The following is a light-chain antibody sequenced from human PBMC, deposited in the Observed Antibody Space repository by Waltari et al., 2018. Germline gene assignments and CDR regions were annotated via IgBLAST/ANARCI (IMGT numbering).Light chain of an antibody. CDR2: YTN. J-gene: IGKJ1*01. CDR1: QGISSY. V-gene: IGKV1-39*01. CDR3: QQGNSNPPT. Sequence: DIQMSQSPSSLSASVGDRVTITCRASQGISSYLNWYQQKPGKAPNLLIYYTNSLASGVPSRFSGSGSGTEFTLTISSLQPEDFATYYCQQGNSNPPTFGQGTKVEI.